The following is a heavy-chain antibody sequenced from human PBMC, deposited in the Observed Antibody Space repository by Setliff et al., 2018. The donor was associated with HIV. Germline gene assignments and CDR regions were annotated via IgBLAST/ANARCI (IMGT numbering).Heavy chain of an antibody. CDR1: GFIFNNFG. CDR2: ISVYTEYT. D-gene: IGHD1-7*01. CDR3: ARTQYRTTWPGNY. V-gene: IGHV1-18*04. Sequence: GASVKVSCKTSGFIFNNFGITWVRRAPGQGLEWMAWISVYTEYTYYAPKFLGRVTMSTDTSTSTVDMELRGLGADDTAVYYCARTQYRTTWPGNYWGQGTLVTVSS. J-gene: IGHJ4*02.